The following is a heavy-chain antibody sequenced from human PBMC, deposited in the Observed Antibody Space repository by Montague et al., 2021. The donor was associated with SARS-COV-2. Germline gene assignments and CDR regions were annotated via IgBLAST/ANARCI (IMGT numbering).Heavy chain of an antibody. V-gene: IGHV4-59*01. Sequence: SETRSLTCTVSGGSISSYYWSWIRQPPGKGLEWIGYIYYSGSTNYNPSLKSRVTISVDTSKNQSSLKLSSVTAADTAVYYCARYTRQIRLIVFDYGMDVWGQGTTVTVSS. D-gene: IGHD4-17*01. CDR2: IYYSGST. CDR3: ARYTRQIRLIVFDYGMDV. CDR1: GGSISSYY. J-gene: IGHJ6*02.